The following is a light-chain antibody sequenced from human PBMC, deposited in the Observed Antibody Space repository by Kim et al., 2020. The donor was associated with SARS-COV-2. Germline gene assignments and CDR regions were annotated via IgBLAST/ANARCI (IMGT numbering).Light chain of an antibody. CDR1: SSNIGSNY. Sequence: VTCSCSGSSSNIGSNYVYWYQQLPGTAPKLLIYRNNQRPSGVPDRFSGSKSGTSASLAISGLRSEDEADYYCAAWDDSLSGRGVVFGGGTQLTVL. J-gene: IGLJ2*01. CDR2: RNN. CDR3: AAWDDSLSGRGVV. V-gene: IGLV1-47*01.